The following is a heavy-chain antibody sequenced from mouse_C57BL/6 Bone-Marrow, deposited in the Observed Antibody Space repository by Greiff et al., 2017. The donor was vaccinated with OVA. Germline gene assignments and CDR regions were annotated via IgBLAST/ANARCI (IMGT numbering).Heavy chain of an antibody. Sequence: VQLVESGPGLVAPSQSLSITCTVSGFSLTSYGVHWVRQPPGKGLEWLVVIWSDGSTTYNAALKSRLSISKDNSKSQVFIKMNSLQTDDTAMYYCARHDDYRYAMDYWGQGTSVTVSS. CDR2: IWSDGST. CDR1: GFSLTSYG. J-gene: IGHJ4*01. V-gene: IGHV2-6-1*01. D-gene: IGHD2-4*01. CDR3: ARHDDYRYAMDY.